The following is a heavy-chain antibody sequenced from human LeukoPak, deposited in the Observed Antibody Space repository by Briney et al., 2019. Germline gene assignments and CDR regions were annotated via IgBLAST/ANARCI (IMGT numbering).Heavy chain of an antibody. CDR3: ARGRSSWSSGTWFDP. CDR2: INHSGST. V-gene: IGHV4-34*01. J-gene: IGHJ5*02. D-gene: IGHD6-13*01. Sequence: SDTLSLTCAVYGGSFSGYYWSWIRQPPGKGLEWIGEINHSGSTNYNPSLKSRVTISVDTSKNQFSVKLSSVTAADTAVYYCARGRSSWSSGTWFDPWGQGTLVTVSS. CDR1: GGSFSGYY.